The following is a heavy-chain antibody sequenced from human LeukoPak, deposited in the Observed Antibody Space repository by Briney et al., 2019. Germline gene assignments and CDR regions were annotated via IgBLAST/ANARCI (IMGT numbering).Heavy chain of an antibody. CDR1: GYTFTSYG. Sequence: ASVKVSCKASGYTFTSYGISWVRQAPGQGLEWMGWINTNTGNPTYAQGFTGRFVFSLDTSVSTAYLQISSLKAEDTAVYYCARENYDSSGYYYVRLDYWGQGTLVTVSS. J-gene: IGHJ4*02. CDR2: INTNTGNP. V-gene: IGHV7-4-1*02. D-gene: IGHD3-22*01. CDR3: ARENYDSSGYYYVRLDY.